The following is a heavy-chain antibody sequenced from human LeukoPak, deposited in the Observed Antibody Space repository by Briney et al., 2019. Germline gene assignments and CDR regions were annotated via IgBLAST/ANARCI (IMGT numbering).Heavy chain of an antibody. CDR1: GGTFSSYA. V-gene: IGHV1-69*05. Sequence: SSVKVSCKASGGTFSSYAISWVRQAPGQGLEWMGRTIPIFGTANYAQKFQGRVTITTDESTSTAYMELSSLRSEDPAVYYCARATREYSSSLNYYYYMDVWGKGTTVTVSS. CDR2: TIPIFGTA. J-gene: IGHJ6*03. D-gene: IGHD6-6*01. CDR3: ARATREYSSSLNYYYYMDV.